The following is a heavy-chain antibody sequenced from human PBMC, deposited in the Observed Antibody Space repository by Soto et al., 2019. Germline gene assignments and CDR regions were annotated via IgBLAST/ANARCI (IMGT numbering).Heavy chain of an antibody. CDR2: MNPNSGNT. V-gene: IGHV1-8*01. CDR1: GYTFTSYD. J-gene: IGHJ4*02. D-gene: IGHD6-6*01. Sequence: ASVKVSCKASGYTFTSYDINWVRQATGQGLEWMGWMNPNSGNTGYAQKFQGRVTMTRNTSISTAYMELSSLRSEDTAVYYCAREASIAEYYFDYWGQGTLVTVSS. CDR3: AREASIAEYYFDY.